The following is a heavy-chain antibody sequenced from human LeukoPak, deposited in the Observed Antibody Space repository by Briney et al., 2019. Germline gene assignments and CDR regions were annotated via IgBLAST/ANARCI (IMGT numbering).Heavy chain of an antibody. J-gene: IGHJ5*02. CDR3: GGSLNHNWFDP. D-gene: IGHD3-16*01. CDR2: INHSGST. CDR1: GGSFSDYY. Sequence: PSETLSLTCAVYGGSFSDYYWSWIRQPPGKGLEWIGEINHSGSTFYSPSLKNRVTISVDTSKNQFSLNLSSVTAADTAVYYCGGSLNHNWFDPWGQGTLVTVSS. V-gene: IGHV4-34*01.